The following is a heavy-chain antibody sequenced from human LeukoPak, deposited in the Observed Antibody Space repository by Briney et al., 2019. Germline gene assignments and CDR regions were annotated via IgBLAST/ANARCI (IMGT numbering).Heavy chain of an antibody. D-gene: IGHD3-3*01. CDR3: ARENSGRHYDFWSGYPPLPYGMDV. CDR1: GFTFSDYY. J-gene: IGHJ6*02. V-gene: IGHV3-11*01. CDR2: ISDSGSTI. Sequence: GGSLRLSCAASGFTFSDYYMTWIRQAPGKGLEWVSYISDSGSTIYYADSVKGRFTISRDNAKNSLYLQMNSLRAEDTALYHCARENSGRHYDFWSGYPPLPYGMDVWGQGTTVTVSS.